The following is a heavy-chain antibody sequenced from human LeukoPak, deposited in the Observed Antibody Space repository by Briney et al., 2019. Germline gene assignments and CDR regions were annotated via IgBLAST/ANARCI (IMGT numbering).Heavy chain of an antibody. J-gene: IGHJ4*02. D-gene: IGHD2-2*02. CDR2: IKQDGTAK. Sequence: QPGGSLRLSCAGSGFTFSRYWMSWVRQAPGKGLEWVANIKQDGTAKYYVDSVKGRFTMSRDNDKNSLYLKMNSLRVEDTAVYYCARDSTSDTLGYWGQGTLVTVSS. CDR3: ARDSTSDTLGY. V-gene: IGHV3-7*01. CDR1: GFTFSRYW.